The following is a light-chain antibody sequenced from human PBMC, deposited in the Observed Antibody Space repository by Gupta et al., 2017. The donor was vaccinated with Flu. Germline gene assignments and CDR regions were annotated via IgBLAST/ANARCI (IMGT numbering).Light chain of an antibody. J-gene: IGKJ2*01. Sequence: GTLYLSPGERATPSCRARQSISSRYLAWYQQKPGQAPRLLIYSASTRATGLPDRFSGSGSGTEFTLTISRREPEDFAVYCCQHAGSSLSTFGQGTKLEIK. CDR3: QHAGSSLST. CDR1: QSISSRY. CDR2: SAS. V-gene: IGKV3-20*01.